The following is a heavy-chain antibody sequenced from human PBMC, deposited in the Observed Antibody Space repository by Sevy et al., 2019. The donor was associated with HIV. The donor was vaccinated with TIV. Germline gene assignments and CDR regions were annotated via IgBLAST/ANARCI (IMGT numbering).Heavy chain of an antibody. CDR1: GGSISVYY. Sequence: SETLSLTCTVSGGSISVYYWSWIRQPPGKELEYIGYVYHTGSTNYNPSLKSPVTISVDTSNNQFSLTLTSVTAADTAVYYCARAPPVRSGDDSLNWFDPWGQGTLVTVSS. J-gene: IGHJ5*02. D-gene: IGHD5-12*01. CDR3: ARAPPVRSGDDSLNWFDP. V-gene: IGHV4-59*01. CDR2: VYHTGST.